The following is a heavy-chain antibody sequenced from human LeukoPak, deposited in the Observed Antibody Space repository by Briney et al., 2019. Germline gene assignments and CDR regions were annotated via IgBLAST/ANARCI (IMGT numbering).Heavy chain of an antibody. CDR3: ARVHRYCSGGSCYGNWFDP. J-gene: IGHJ5*02. CDR1: GGSISSYY. V-gene: IGHV4-59*01. D-gene: IGHD2-15*01. Sequence: SETLSLTCTVSGGSISSYYWSWIRQPAGKGLEWIGYIYYSGSTNYNPSLKSRVTISVDTSKNQFSLNLSSVTAADTAVYYCARVHRYCSGGSCYGNWFDPWGQGTLVTVSS. CDR2: IYYSGST.